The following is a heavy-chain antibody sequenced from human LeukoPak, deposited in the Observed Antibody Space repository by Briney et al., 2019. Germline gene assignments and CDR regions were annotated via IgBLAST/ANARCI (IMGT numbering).Heavy chain of an antibody. D-gene: IGHD6-19*01. J-gene: IGHJ4*02. CDR1: DGSISTYY. CDR2: IYYSGTT. CDR3: ASTVVGTSEYYFDY. V-gene: IGHV4-59*01. Sequence: SETLSLTCTVSDGSISTYYWSWIRQPPGKGLEWIGYIYYSGTTDYNPSLKSRVSISVDTSKNQFSLKLSSVTAADTAVNYCASTVVGTSEYYFDYWGQGALVTVSS.